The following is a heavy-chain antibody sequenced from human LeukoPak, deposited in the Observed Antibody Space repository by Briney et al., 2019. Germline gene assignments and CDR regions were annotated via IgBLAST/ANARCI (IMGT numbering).Heavy chain of an antibody. J-gene: IGHJ4*02. CDR3: AKDPVGSDY. Sequence: GRSLRLSCAASGFTFSSYGMHWVRQAPGKGLEWVAVISYDGSNKYYADSVKGRFTISRDNSKNTLYLQMNSLRAEDTAVYYCAKDPVGSDYWGQGTLVTVSS. V-gene: IGHV3-30*18. CDR1: GFTFSSYG. CDR2: ISYDGSNK. D-gene: IGHD3-16*01.